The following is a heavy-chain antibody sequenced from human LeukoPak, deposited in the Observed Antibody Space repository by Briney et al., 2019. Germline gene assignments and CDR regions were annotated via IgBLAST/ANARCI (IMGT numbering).Heavy chain of an antibody. CDR2: INTNTGNR. D-gene: IGHD6-19*01. Sequence: ASVTLSFTASGYTFTSYAMNWVRQAPGQGREWLAWINTNTGNRTYAQGLTGRFVFSLDTSVSTAYLQISSLKAEDTAVYYCARGRPIAVAAKGHNWVDPWGQGTLVTVSS. V-gene: IGHV7-4-1*02. CDR1: GYTFTSYA. J-gene: IGHJ5*02. CDR3: ARGRPIAVAAKGHNWVDP.